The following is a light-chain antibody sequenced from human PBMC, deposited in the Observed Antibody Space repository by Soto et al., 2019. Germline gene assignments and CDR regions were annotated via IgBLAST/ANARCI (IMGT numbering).Light chain of an antibody. J-gene: IGKJ3*01. Sequence: EIVMTQSPATLSVSPGERATLSCRASQSVSSNLAWYQQKPGQAPRPVIYGASTRATGIPARFSGSGSGTEFTLTISSLQSEDFAVYYCQQYNNWPPFTFGPGTKVDIK. V-gene: IGKV3-15*01. CDR2: GAS. CDR3: QQYNNWPPFT. CDR1: QSVSSN.